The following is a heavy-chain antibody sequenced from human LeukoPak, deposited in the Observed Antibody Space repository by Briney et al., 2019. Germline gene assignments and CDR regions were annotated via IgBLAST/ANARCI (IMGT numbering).Heavy chain of an antibody. V-gene: IGHV1-69*13. CDR1: GGTFSSYA. D-gene: IGHD4-17*01. CDR3: ARDWLVGVTTALDS. J-gene: IGHJ4*02. Sequence: ASVKVSCKASGGTFSSYAISWVRQAPGQGLEWMGGIIPIFGTANYAQKFQGRVTITADESTSTAYMELSSLRSEDTAVYFCARDWLVGVTTALDSWGQGTLVIVSS. CDR2: IIPIFGTA.